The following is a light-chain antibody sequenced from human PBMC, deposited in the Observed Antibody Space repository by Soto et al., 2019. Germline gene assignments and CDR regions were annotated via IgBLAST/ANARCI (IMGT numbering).Light chain of an antibody. CDR2: GAS. V-gene: IGKV3-20*01. CDR1: QSVSSSY. CDR3: QQSASSHPGVP. J-gene: IGKJ3*01. Sequence: EIVWAQSVGTLSLSPGERATLSCRASQSVSSSYLAWYQQKPGQAPRLLIYGASSRATGIPDRFSGSGSGTDFTLTISRLEPEDFAVYYCQQSASSHPGVPFGPRT.